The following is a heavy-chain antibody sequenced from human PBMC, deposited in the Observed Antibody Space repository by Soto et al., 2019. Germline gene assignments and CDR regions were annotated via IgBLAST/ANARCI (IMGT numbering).Heavy chain of an antibody. CDR2: IYYSGST. Sequence: SETLSLTCTVSGGSVSSGSYYWSWIRQPPGKGLEWIGYIYYSGSTNYNPSLKSRVTISVDTSKNQFSLKLSSVTAADTAVYYCARDLWDCSGGSCYSDYYGMDVWGQGTTVTVSS. V-gene: IGHV4-61*01. CDR3: ARDLWDCSGGSCYSDYYGMDV. CDR1: GGSVSSGSYY. D-gene: IGHD2-15*01. J-gene: IGHJ6*02.